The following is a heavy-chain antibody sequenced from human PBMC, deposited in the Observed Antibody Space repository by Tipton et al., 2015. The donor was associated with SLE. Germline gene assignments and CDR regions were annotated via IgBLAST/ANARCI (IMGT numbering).Heavy chain of an antibody. J-gene: IGHJ6*03. D-gene: IGHD7-27*01. CDR2: IYYSGST. V-gene: IGHV4-31*03. CDR1: GGSISSGGYY. Sequence: TLSLTCTVSGGSISSGGYYWSWIRQLPGKGLEWIGYIYYSGSTYYNPSLKSRVTISVDTSKNQFSLKLSSVTAADTAVYYCARVPPDWGGDYYMDVWGKGTTVTVSS. CDR3: ARVPPDWGGDYYMDV.